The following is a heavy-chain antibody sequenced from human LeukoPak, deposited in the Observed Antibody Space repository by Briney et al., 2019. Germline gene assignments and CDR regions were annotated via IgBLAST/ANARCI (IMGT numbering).Heavy chain of an antibody. D-gene: IGHD3-22*01. V-gene: IGHV3-53*04. CDR2: IYSGGST. J-gene: IGHJ5*02. CDR3: ATNYYDTPNVEFDP. CDR1: GFTVSSNY. Sequence: PGGSLRLSCAASGFTVSSNYMSWVRQAPGKGLEWVSVIYSGGSTYYADSVKGRFTISRHNSKNTLYLQMNSLRAEDTAVYYCATNYYDTPNVEFDPWGQGTLVTVSS.